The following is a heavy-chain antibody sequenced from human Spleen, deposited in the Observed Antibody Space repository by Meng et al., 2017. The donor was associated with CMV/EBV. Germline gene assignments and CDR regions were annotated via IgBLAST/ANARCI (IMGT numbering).Heavy chain of an antibody. J-gene: IGHJ4*02. V-gene: IGHV3-33*06. CDR1: GFTFSLYG. Sequence: ASGFTFSLYGMHWFCQAPGKGLGWVAVIWYDGTNRYYGDSVKGRFTISRDNSKKKVYLQMDSLRAEDTAVYYCAKGDCSSTGCALDFWGQGILVTVSS. CDR3: AKGDCSSTGCALDF. CDR2: IWYDGTNR. D-gene: IGHD2-2*01.